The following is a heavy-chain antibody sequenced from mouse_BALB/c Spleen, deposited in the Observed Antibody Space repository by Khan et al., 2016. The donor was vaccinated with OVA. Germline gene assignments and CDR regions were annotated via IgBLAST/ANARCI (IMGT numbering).Heavy chain of an antibody. J-gene: IGHJ2*01. CDR3: ARVNYYGYYFDY. CDR2: ISYSGVT. CDR1: GYSITSGYA. V-gene: IGHV3-2*02. D-gene: IGHD1-1*01. Sequence: VQLKQSGPGLVKPSQSLSLTCTVTGYSITSGYAWNWIRQFPGNKLEWMGYISYSGVTSYTPSLKSRISITRDTSKNQFFLQLNSVTTEDTVNYYCARVNYYGYYFDYWGQGTTLTVSS.